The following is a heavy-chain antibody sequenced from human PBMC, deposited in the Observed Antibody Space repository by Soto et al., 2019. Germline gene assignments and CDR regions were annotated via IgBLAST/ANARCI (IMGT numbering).Heavy chain of an antibody. V-gene: IGHV3-15*01. CDR3: TTLAY. CDR2: IKSKNEGWTT. J-gene: IGHJ4*01. CDR1: GFTFTKAW. Sequence: EVQVVESGGGLVQPGGSLRLSCVASGFTFTKAWMSWVRQAPGKGLEWVGRIKSKNEGWTTEYAAPVRGRFIISRDDSRNTVYLQMNSLKIADTAVPYCTTLAYWCRGTLVTGSS.